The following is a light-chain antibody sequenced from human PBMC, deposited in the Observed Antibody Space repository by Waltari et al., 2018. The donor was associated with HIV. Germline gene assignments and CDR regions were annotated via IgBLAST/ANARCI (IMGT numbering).Light chain of an antibody. J-gene: IGKJ4*01. CDR1: QDISNY. Sequence: DIQLTQSPTSLSASVGDRVTITCQASQDISNYLSWYQQKPGKAPKLLIYDASNLETGVPSRFSGSGSGANFTFTISSLLPEDIATYYCQQYYNFPLFGGGTKVEIK. V-gene: IGKV1-33*01. CDR2: DAS. CDR3: QQYYNFPL.